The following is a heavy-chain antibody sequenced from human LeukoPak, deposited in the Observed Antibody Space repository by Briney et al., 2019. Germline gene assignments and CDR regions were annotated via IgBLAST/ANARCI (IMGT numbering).Heavy chain of an antibody. CDR2: INAGNGNT. D-gene: IGHD3-10*01. V-gene: IGHV1-3*01. CDR1: GYTFTSYA. Sequence: GASVKVSCKASGYTFTSYAMHWVRQAPGQRLEWMGWINAGNGNTKYSQKFQGRVTITRDTSASTAYMELSSLRSEDTAVYYCARMAGCKGCGSGVDFDYWGQGTLVTVSS. CDR3: ARMAGCKGCGSGVDFDY. J-gene: IGHJ4*02.